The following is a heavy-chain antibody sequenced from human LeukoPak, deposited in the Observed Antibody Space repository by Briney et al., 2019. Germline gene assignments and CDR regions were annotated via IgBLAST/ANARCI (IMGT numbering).Heavy chain of an antibody. CDR1: GYTFTSYY. D-gene: IGHD3-9*01. J-gene: IGHJ5*02. CDR2: INPNSGGT. V-gene: IGHV1-2*02. CDR3: ARDGGDILTGYNWFDP. Sequence: ASVKVSCKASGYTFTSYYMHWVRQAPGQGLEWMGWINPNSGGTNYAQKFQGRVTMTRDTSISTAYMELSRLRSDDTAVYYCARDGGDILTGYNWFDPWGQGTLVTVSS.